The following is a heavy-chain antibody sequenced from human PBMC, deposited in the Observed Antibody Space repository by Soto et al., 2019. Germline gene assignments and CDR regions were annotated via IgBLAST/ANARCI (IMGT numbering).Heavy chain of an antibody. V-gene: IGHV3-23*01. CDR1: GFTFSSYA. D-gene: IGHD3-9*01. Sequence: GGSLRLSCAASGFTFSSYAMSWVRQAPGKGLEWVSAISGSGGSTYYADSVKGRFTISRDNSKNTLYLKMNSLRAEDTAVYYCAKADNQVVVYYDILTGYQGFDYWGQGTLVTVSS. J-gene: IGHJ4*02. CDR3: AKADNQVVVYYDILTGYQGFDY. CDR2: ISGSGGST.